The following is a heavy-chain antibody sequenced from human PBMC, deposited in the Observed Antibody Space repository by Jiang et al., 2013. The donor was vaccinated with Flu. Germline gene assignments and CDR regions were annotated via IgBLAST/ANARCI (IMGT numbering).Heavy chain of an antibody. J-gene: IGHJ4*02. D-gene: IGHD5-18*01. V-gene: IGHV3-74*01. CDR2: INEDGSYT. CDR3: ARDGDVDTALVTPGDFFDS. Sequence: GLVWVSRINEDGSYTSHVDSVKGRFTISRDNAKNTFYLQMNSLRAEDTAVYYCARDGDVDTALVTPGDFFDSWGQGTLVTVST.